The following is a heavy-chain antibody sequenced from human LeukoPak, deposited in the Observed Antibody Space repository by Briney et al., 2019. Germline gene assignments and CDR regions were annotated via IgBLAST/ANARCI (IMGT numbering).Heavy chain of an antibody. D-gene: IGHD4-11*01. Sequence: GGSLRLSCAASGFTFSNAWMSWVRQAPGKGLEWVSAISASGGSTNYADSVKGRFTISRDTSKDTLYLQMNSLRAEDTAVYYCAKDKTTVTLWGQGTLVTVSS. CDR3: AKDKTTVTL. CDR1: GFTFSNAW. CDR2: ISASGGST. J-gene: IGHJ4*02. V-gene: IGHV3-23*01.